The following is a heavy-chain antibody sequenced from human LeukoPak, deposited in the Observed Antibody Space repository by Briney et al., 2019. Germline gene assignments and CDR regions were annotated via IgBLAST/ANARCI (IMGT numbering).Heavy chain of an antibody. Sequence: SETLSLTCAVYGGSFSGYYWSWIRQPPGKGLEWIGEINHSGSTNYNPSLKSRVTMSVDTSKNQFSLKLSSVTAADTAVYYCGGRPTYYYYYGMDVWGQGTTVTVSS. J-gene: IGHJ6*02. CDR3: GGRPTYYYYYGMDV. CDR1: GGSFSGYY. CDR2: INHSGST. D-gene: IGHD6-6*01. V-gene: IGHV4-34*01.